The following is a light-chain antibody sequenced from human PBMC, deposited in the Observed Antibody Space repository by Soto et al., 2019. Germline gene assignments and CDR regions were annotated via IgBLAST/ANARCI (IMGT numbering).Light chain of an antibody. CDR2: AAS. Sequence: DFELRQAPSSLSAFVRDRGSISCRASQSISKFLSWYQQRPGTAPKLLIYAASSLESGVPSRFSGSGSGTDFTLTISSLQPEEFATYYCQQNYNTPISFGQGTRLEIK. CDR1: QSISKF. V-gene: IGKV1-39*01. J-gene: IGKJ5*01. CDR3: QQNYNTPIS.